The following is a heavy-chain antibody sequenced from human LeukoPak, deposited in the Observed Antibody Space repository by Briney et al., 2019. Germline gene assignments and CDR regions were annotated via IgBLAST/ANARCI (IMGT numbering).Heavy chain of an antibody. D-gene: IGHD2-2*01. Sequence: ASVKVSCKASGYTFTGYYMHWVRQAPGQGLEWMGWINPNSGGTNYAQKFQGRVTMTRDTSISTAYMELSRLRSDDTAVYYCARPYCSSTSCPEELFDPWGQGTLVAVSS. CDR3: ARPYCSSTSCPEELFDP. J-gene: IGHJ5*02. CDR1: GYTFTGYY. CDR2: INPNSGGT. V-gene: IGHV1-2*02.